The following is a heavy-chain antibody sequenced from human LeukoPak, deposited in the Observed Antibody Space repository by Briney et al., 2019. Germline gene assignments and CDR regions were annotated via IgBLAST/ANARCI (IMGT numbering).Heavy chain of an antibody. Sequence: SETLSLTCAVSGGSISSGGYSWSWIRQPPGKGLEWIGNIYHSGNTYYNRSLKSRVTISVDRSKNQFSLRLSSVTAADTAVYYCARLITSYDSSGYYYLYFQHWGQGTLVTVSS. CDR3: ARLITSYDSSGYYYLYFQH. CDR1: GGSISSGGYS. CDR2: IYHSGNT. V-gene: IGHV4-30-2*01. D-gene: IGHD3-22*01. J-gene: IGHJ1*01.